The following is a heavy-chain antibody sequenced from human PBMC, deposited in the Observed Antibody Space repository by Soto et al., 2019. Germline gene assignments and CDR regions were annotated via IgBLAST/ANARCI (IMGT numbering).Heavy chain of an antibody. CDR2: INPNSGGT. CDR1: GYTFTGYY. J-gene: IGHJ5*02. CDR3: ARGHSGAGTVDWFDP. V-gene: IGHV1-2*04. Sequence: QGQLVQSGAEVKKPGASVKVSCKASGYTFTGYYMHWVRQAPGQGLEWMGWINPNSGGTNYAQKFQGWVTMTRDTSISTAYMELSRLRSDDTAVYYCARGHSGAGTVDWFDPWGQGTLVTVSS. D-gene: IGHD6-19*01.